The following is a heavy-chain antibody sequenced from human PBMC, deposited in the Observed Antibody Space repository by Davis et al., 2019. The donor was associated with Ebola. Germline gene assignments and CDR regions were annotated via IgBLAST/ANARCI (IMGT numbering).Heavy chain of an antibody. D-gene: IGHD3-22*01. V-gene: IGHV4-4*02. CDR2: ISQSGST. CDR1: GDSISSSNW. CDR3: AKEENYYDSSGYFLYFDY. J-gene: IGHJ4*02. Sequence: MPSETLSLTCAVSGDSISSSNWWSWVRQPPGKGLEWIGEISQSGSTNYNPSLKSRVTISVDKSKNQFSLKLSSVTAADTAVYYCAKEENYYDSSGYFLYFDYWGQGTLVTVSS.